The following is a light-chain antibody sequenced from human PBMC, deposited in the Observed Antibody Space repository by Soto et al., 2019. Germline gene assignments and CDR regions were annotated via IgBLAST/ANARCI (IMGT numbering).Light chain of an antibody. J-gene: IGKJ1*01. CDR1: QSVSSSY. V-gene: IGKV3-20*01. CDR3: QQYDSSLGWS. CDR2: GAS. Sequence: EIVLPQPPAPLSLSPGERATLSCRASQSVSSSYLAWYQQKPGRAPXLXXYGASSRATGIPSRFSGSGSGTDFTLTITRLEPEDFAVYYCQQYDSSLGWSFGQGTKVDIK.